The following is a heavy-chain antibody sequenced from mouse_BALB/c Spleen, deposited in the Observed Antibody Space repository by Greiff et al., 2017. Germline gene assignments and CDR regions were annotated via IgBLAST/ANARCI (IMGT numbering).Heavy chain of an antibody. Sequence: QVQLQQPGAELVKPGASVKMSCKAPGYTFTSYNMHWVKQTPGQGLEWIGAIYPGNGDTSYNQKFKGKATLTADKSSSTAYMQLSSLTSEDSAVYYCARDYGNPAWFAYWGQGTLVTVSA. CDR1: GYTFTSYN. CDR2: IYPGNGDT. J-gene: IGHJ3*01. V-gene: IGHV1-12*01. CDR3: ARDYGNPAWFAY. D-gene: IGHD2-1*01.